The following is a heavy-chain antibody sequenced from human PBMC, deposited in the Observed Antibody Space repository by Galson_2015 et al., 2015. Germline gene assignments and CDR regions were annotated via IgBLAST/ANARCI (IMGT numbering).Heavy chain of an antibody. CDR1: GFTFNSYA. J-gene: IGHJ4*02. CDR3: ARDHSEYDSAQRFEY. V-gene: IGHV3-23*01. Sequence: SLRLSCAASGFTFNSYAMSWVRQAPGKGLEWVSATGTGGEITYYADSVRGRFTISRDNSKNTLYLQMNSLRADDTAVYYCARDHSEYDSAQRFEYWGQGALVAVSS. D-gene: IGHD1-1*01. CDR2: TGTGGEIT.